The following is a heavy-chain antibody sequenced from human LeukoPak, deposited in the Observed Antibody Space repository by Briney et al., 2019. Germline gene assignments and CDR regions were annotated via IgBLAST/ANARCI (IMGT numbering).Heavy chain of an antibody. Sequence: ASVKVSCKASGYTFTGYYMHWVRQAPGQELEWMGWINPNSGGTNYAQKFQGWVTMTRDTSISTAYMELSRLRSDDTAVYYCAREGYCSGGSCDGIFDYWGQGTLVTVSS. D-gene: IGHD2-15*01. V-gene: IGHV1-2*04. CDR3: AREGYCSGGSCDGIFDY. CDR1: GYTFTGYY. J-gene: IGHJ4*02. CDR2: INPNSGGT.